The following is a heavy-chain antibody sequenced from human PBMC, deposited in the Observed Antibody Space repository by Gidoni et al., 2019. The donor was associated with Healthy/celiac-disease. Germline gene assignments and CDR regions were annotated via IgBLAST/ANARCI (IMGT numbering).Heavy chain of an antibody. CDR1: GFPFRIYA. CDR2: MSGSGGSK. Sequence: EVQLLESGGGFVQPGGSLRLSFAASGFPFRIYAMSGVRQAPGKGLEWVSAMSGSGGSKYYADSKNTLYLQMNSLRAEDTAVYYWAKIGTFDYWGQGTLVTVSS. J-gene: IGHJ4*02. V-gene: IGHV3-23*01. CDR3: AKIGTFDY. D-gene: IGHD1-1*01.